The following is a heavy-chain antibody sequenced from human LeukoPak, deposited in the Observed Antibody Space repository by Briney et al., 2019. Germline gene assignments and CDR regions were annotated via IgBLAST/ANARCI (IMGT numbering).Heavy chain of an antibody. D-gene: IGHD3-22*01. CDR2: ISSSGSTI. CDR3: ARGSEDYDSSGYYYDLGDY. J-gene: IGHJ4*02. V-gene: IGHV3-48*03. CDR1: GFTFSSYA. Sequence: GGSLRLSCAASGFTFSSYAMSWVRQAPGKWLEWVSYISSSGSTIYYADSVKGRFTISRDNAKNSLYLQMNSLRTEDTAVYYCARGSEDYDSSGYYYDLGDYWGQGTLVTVSS.